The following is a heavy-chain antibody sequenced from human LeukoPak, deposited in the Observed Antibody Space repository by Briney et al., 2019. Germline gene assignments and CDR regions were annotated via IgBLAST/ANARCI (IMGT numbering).Heavy chain of an antibody. CDR1: GFTFRNHA. CDR3: AREERGLAIDY. J-gene: IGHJ4*02. CDR2: INSNGDTT. D-gene: IGHD3/OR15-3a*01. V-gene: IGHV3-64*01. Sequence: GGSLRLSCAASGFTFRNHAMHWVRQAPGKGLEYVSAINSNGDTTYYGNSVKGRFTISRDNSKSTLYLQMGSLRPADTAVYYCAREERGLAIDYWGQGALVTASS.